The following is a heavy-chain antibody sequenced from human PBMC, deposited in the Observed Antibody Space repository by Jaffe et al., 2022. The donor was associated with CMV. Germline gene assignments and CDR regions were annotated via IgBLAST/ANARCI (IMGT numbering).Heavy chain of an antibody. CDR2: IYYSGST. Sequence: QLQLQESGPGLVKPSETLSLTCTVSGGSISSSSYYWGWIRQPPGKGLEWIGSIYYSGSTYYNPSLKSRVTISVDTSKNQFSLKLSSVTAADTAVYYCARQGPFVYYDSSGYGEVFDYWGQGTLVTVSS. J-gene: IGHJ4*02. CDR1: GGSISSSSYY. V-gene: IGHV4-39*01. CDR3: ARQGPFVYYDSSGYGEVFDY. D-gene: IGHD3-22*01.